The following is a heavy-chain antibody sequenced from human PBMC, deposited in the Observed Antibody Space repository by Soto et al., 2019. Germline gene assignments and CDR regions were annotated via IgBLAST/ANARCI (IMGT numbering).Heavy chain of an antibody. V-gene: IGHV4-59*08. CDR1: GGSIDRYY. CDR2: IRYSGDT. D-gene: IGHD6-13*01. CDR3: ARRAIARVPDAFDF. J-gene: IGHJ3*01. Sequence: QVQLQEAGPRLVKPSETLSLTCTVSGGSIDRYYWNWIRQPPGKGLEWIGYIRYSGDTNYNPSLMSRDTISVDMSKNQFSPRLNSVTAADTAFYYGARRAIARVPDAFDFWGQGTLVTVSS.